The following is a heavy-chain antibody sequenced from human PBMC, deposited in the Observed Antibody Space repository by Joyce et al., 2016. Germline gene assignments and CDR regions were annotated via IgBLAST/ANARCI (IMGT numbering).Heavy chain of an antibody. CDR1: GFTLGGSS. CDR3: SNYDLWSGYSPSRDV. CDR2: IRSKANGDGA. Sequence: EVQLVESGGGLVQPGGSLKLSCAVSGFTLGGSSVHWVRQGFGKGLGWVGRIRSKANGDGAAYAGSMKGRFSISRDDSKNTAYLQMNSLKIEDTAVYYCSNYDLWSGYSPSRDVWGQGSTVTVSS. V-gene: IGHV3-73*02. D-gene: IGHD3-3*01. J-gene: IGHJ6*02.